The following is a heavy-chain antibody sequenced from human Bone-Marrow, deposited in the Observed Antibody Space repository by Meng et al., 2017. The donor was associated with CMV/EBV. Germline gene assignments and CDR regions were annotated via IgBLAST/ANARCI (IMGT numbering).Heavy chain of an antibody. D-gene: IGHD2-15*01. CDR1: GFTFSSYW. V-gene: IGHV3-74*01. J-gene: IGHJ4*02. Sequence: GGSLRLSCAASGFTFSSYWMHWVRQVPGKGLVWVSRINSDGSSTSYVDSVKGRFTISRDNAKNSLFLQMNRLRAEDTAVYYCARDCSGAGCYSGIDYWCQGTLVTVSS. CDR3: ARDCSGAGCYSGIDY. CDR2: INSDGSST.